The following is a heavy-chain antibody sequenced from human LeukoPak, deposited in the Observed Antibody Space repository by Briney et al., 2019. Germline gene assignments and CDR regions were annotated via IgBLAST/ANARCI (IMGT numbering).Heavy chain of an antibody. D-gene: IGHD1-26*01. J-gene: IGHJ4*02. CDR3: AKDLPPLSIVGATAFDY. CDR1: GFTFGDYA. V-gene: IGHV3-49*03. Sequence: GGSLRLSCTTSGFTFGDYAIIWFRQAPGKGLQWLGFIRSKTSGGTTEYAASVKGRFTISRDNSKNTLYLQMNSLRAEDTAVYYCAKDLPPLSIVGATAFDYWGQGTLVTVSS. CDR2: IRSKTSGGTT.